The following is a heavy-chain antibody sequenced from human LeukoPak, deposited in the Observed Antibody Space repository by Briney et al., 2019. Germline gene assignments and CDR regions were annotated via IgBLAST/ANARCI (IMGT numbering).Heavy chain of an antibody. J-gene: IGHJ6*03. CDR1: EFSVGSNY. CDR2: IYSGGST. V-gene: IGHV3-66*01. Sequence: GGSLRLSCAASEFSVGSNYMTWVRQAPGKGLEWVSLIYSGGSTYYADSVRGRFTISRDNAKNSLYLQMNNLRAEDTAVYYCARVGGYSYGYSNFYMDVWGKGTTVTISS. D-gene: IGHD5-18*01. CDR3: ARVGGYSYGYSNFYMDV.